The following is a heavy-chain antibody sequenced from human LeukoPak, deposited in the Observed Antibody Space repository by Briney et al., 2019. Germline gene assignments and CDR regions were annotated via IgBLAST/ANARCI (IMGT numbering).Heavy chain of an antibody. Sequence: PGGSLRLSCAVSGITLSNYGMSWVRQAPGKGLEWFAGISDSGGRTNYADSVKGRFTISSDNPKTTLYLQMNSLSAEDTAVYFCAKRGVVIRVILVGFHKEAYYFDSWGQGALVTVSS. J-gene: IGHJ4*02. V-gene: IGHV3-23*01. CDR3: AKRGVVIRVILVGFHKEAYYFDS. D-gene: IGHD3-22*01. CDR1: GITLSNYG. CDR2: ISDSGGRT.